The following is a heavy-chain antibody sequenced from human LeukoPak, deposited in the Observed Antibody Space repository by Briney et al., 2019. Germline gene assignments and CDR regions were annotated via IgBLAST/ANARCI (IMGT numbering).Heavy chain of an antibody. CDR3: ARSGYSGYDYRRRLGSNFDY. Sequence: SVKVSSKASGGTFSSYVLSWVPDAPRQGPEWMGGVIPILGTGYDAQKLQGRVTITADESTSTAYMKMSSLRSEDTAVYYSARSGYSGYDYRRRLGSNFDYWGQGTLVTVSS. CDR2: VIPILGTG. J-gene: IGHJ4*02. D-gene: IGHD5-12*01. V-gene: IGHV1-69*01. CDR1: GGTFSSYV.